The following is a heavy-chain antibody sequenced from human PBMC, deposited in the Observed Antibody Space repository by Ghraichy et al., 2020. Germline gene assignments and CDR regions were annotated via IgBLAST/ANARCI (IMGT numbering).Heavy chain of an antibody. V-gene: IGHV4-34*01. CDR3: GVDKNYYGSGTFT. J-gene: IGHJ5*02. CDR1: GESFSGYY. Sequence: SETLSLTCAVYGESFSGYYWSWIRQPPGKGLEWIGEINHLGSTNYKPSLKSRVTISVDRTKNQFSLKLTSVTAAETAVYYCGVDKNYYGSGTFTWGQGTLVAVSS. D-gene: IGHD3-10*01. CDR2: INHLGST.